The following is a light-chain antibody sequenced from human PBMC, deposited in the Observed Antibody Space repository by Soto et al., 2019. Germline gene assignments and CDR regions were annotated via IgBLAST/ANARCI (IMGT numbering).Light chain of an antibody. CDR3: SSYAGSNNSLYV. CDR1: SSEVCGYNY. Sequence: QSVLTQPPSASGSPGQSVTISCTGTSSEVCGYNYVSWYQQHPGKAPKLMIYEVSKRPSGVPDRFSGSKSGNTASLTVSGLQAEDEADYYCSSYAGSNNSLYVFGTGTKVTVL. CDR2: EVS. J-gene: IGLJ1*01. V-gene: IGLV2-8*01.